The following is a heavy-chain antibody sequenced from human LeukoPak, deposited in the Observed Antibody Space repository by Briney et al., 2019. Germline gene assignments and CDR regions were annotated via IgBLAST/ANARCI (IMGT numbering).Heavy chain of an antibody. J-gene: IGHJ4*02. CDR2: ISDGGSNQ. CDR1: EFTLSTYG. D-gene: IGHD3-16*02. V-gene: IGHV3-30*03. Sequence: PGGSLRLSCAASEFTLSTYGMHWVRQAPGKGLEWVAVISDGGSNQYYADSVKGRFTISRDNSKNTLYLQMNSLRPEDTAVYYCVRDKYRFDYWGQGTLVTVSS. CDR3: VRDKYRFDY.